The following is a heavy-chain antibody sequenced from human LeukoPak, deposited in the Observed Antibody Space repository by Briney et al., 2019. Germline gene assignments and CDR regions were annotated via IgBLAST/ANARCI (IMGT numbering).Heavy chain of an antibody. CDR2: ISSSSSYI. J-gene: IGHJ4*02. V-gene: IGHV3-21*01. Sequence: GGSLRLSCAASGFTFSTYAMSWVRQAPGKGLEWVSSISSSSSYIYYADSVKGRFTISRDNAKNSLYLQMNSLRAEDTAVYYCARVAELDYYDSSPLNWFDYRGQGTLVTVSS. D-gene: IGHD3-22*01. CDR3: ARVAELDYYDSSPLNWFDY. CDR1: GFTFSTYA.